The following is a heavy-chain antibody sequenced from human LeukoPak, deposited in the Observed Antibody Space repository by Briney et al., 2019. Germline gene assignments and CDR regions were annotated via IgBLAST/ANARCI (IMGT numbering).Heavy chain of an antibody. J-gene: IGHJ4*02. V-gene: IGHV1-69*05. D-gene: IGHD6-13*01. CDR3: VRERYSSTQWFPFDY. CDR1: GGTFSSYA. CDR2: IIPIFGTA. Sequence: ASVKVSCKASGGTFSSYAISWVRQAPGQGLEWMGGIIPIFGTANYAQKFQGRVTITTDESTSTAYMELSSLRSEDTAVYYCVRERYSSTQWFPFDYWGQGTLVTVSS.